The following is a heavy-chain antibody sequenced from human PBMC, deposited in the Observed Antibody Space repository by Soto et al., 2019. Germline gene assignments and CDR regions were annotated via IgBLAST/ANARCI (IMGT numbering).Heavy chain of an antibody. Sequence: QVQLVESGGGVVQPGRSLRLSCAASGFTFSSYGMHWVRQAPGKGLEWVAVISYDGSNKYYADSVKGRFTISRDNSKNTLYLQMNSLRAEDTAVYYCANPGPWGSYQTQFDYWGQGTLVTVSS. J-gene: IGHJ4*02. D-gene: IGHD1-26*01. CDR1: GFTFSSYG. V-gene: IGHV3-30*18. CDR3: ANPGPWGSYQTQFDY. CDR2: ISYDGSNK.